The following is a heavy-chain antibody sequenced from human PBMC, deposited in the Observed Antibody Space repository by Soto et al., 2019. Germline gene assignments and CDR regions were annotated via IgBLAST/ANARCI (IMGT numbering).Heavy chain of an antibody. V-gene: IGHV3-33*01. CDR2: IWYDGSEK. CDR1: GFTFSTYG. CDR3: ARDSLSGSYYLDY. J-gene: IGHJ4*02. D-gene: IGHD1-26*01. Sequence: GGSLRLSCIASGFTFSTYGMHWVRQAPGKGLEWVAVIWYDGSEKYYADSVEGRFTISRDNSGNTLYLQMNSLRAKDTAVYFCARDSLSGSYYLDYWGQGALVTVSS.